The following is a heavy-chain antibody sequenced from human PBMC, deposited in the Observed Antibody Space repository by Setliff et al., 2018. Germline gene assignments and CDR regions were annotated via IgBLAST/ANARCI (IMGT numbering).Heavy chain of an antibody. J-gene: IGHJ4*02. V-gene: IGHV1-18*01. CDR1: GYTFTSYV. D-gene: IGHD2-21*01. CDR2: ISAYNGNT. Sequence: ASVKVSCKASGYTFTSYVMHWVRQAPGQGLEWMGWISAYNGNTNYAQKLQGRVTMTTDTSTRTAYMEVTSLRSDDTAVYYCATEKFPGDWGDYWGQGTLVTVSS. CDR3: ATEKFPGDWGDY.